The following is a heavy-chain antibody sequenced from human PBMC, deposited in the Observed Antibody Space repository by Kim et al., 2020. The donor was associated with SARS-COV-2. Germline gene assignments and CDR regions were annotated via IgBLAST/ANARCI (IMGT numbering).Heavy chain of an antibody. J-gene: IGHJ4*02. V-gene: IGHV3-15*01. CDR3: TTDPTTIAVAATAPVY. CDR2: IKSKTDGGTT. CDR1: GFTFSNAW. D-gene: IGHD6-19*01. Sequence: GGSLRLSCAASGFTFSNAWMSWVRQAPGKGLEWVGRIKSKTDGGTTDYAAPVKGRFTISRDDSKNTLYLQMNSLKTEDTAVYYCTTDPTTIAVAATAPVYWGQGTLVTVSS.